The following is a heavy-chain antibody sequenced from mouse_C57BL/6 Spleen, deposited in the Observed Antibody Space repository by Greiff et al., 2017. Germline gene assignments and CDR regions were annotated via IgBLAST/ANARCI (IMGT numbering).Heavy chain of an antibody. V-gene: IGHV2-9-1*01. CDR1: GFSLTSYA. CDR3: ARYYGSRSGWYFDV. D-gene: IGHD1-1*01. J-gene: IGHJ1*03. CDR2: IWTGGGT. Sequence: VKLMESGPGLVAPSQSLSITCTVSGFSLTSYAISWVRQPPGKGLEWLGVIWTGGGTNYNSALKSRLSISKDNSKSQVFLKMNSLQTDDTARYYCARYYGSRSGWYFDVWGTGTTVTVSS.